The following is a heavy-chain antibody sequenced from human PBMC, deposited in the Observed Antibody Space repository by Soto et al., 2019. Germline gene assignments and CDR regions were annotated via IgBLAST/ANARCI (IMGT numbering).Heavy chain of an antibody. CDR2: IYYSGST. D-gene: IGHD3-22*01. CDR3: ARSYDSSGPTDY. Sequence: SETLSLTCTVSGGSISSGGYYWSWIRQHPGKGLEWIGYIYYSGSTYYNPSLKSRVTISVDTSKNQFSLKLSSVTAADTAVYYCARSYDSSGPTDYWGQGTLVTVSA. J-gene: IGHJ4*02. V-gene: IGHV4-31*03. CDR1: GGSISSGGYY.